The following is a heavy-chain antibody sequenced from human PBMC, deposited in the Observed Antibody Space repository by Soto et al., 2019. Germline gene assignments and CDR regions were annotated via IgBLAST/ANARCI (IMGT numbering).Heavy chain of an antibody. Sequence: PGGSLRLSCPASRSTFSSYGMHWVRQAPGKGLEWVAVISYDESNKYYADSVKGRFTISRDNSKNTLYLQMSSLRAEDTAVYYCAKDLSDSSGYYYYYGMDVWGQGTTVTVSS. J-gene: IGHJ6*02. CDR1: RSTFSSYG. V-gene: IGHV3-30*18. CDR2: ISYDESNK. D-gene: IGHD3-22*01. CDR3: AKDLSDSSGYYYYYGMDV.